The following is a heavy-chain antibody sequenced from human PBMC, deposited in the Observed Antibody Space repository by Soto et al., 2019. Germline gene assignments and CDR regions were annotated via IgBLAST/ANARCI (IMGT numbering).Heavy chain of an antibody. J-gene: IGHJ4*02. CDR2: IKFDGSEK. V-gene: IGHV3-7*03. Sequence: PXESLVLSCEASGFTFSDYWMSGVRQAPGKGPEWVANIKFDGSEKQYVDSVRGRFTISRDNSRSSLSLQMNSLRAGDTAVYYCVKDGGYCSSSTCYAPRNHYFDSWGQGTLVTVSS. D-gene: IGHD2-2*01. CDR1: GFTFSDYW. CDR3: VKDGGYCSSSTCYAPRNHYFDS.